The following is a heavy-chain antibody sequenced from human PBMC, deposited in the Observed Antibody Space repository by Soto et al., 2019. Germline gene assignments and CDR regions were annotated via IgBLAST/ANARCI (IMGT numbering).Heavy chain of an antibody. CDR1: GYSFTSYW. V-gene: IGHV5-51*01. D-gene: IGHD6-19*01. J-gene: IGHJ5*02. Sequence: VQSGAEVKKPGESLKISCKGSGYSFTSYWIGWVRQMPGKGLEWMGIIYPGDSDTRYSPSFQGQVTISADKSISTAYLQWSSLKASDTAMYYCARLGWESSGWRRWFDPWGQGTLVTVSS. CDR3: ARLGWESSGWRRWFDP. CDR2: IYPGDSDT.